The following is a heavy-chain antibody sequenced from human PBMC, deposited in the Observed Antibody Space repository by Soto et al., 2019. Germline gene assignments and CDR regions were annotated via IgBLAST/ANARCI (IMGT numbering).Heavy chain of an antibody. CDR2: IYYSGST. CDR1: GGSISSGGYY. Sequence: PSETLSLTCTFSGGSISSGGYYWSCIRQHPGKGLEWIGYIYYSGSTYYNPSLKSRVTISVDTSKNQFSLKLSPVTAADTAVYYCARDPLSGTDYWGQGTLVTVSS. CDR3: ARDPLSGTDY. V-gene: IGHV4-31*03. J-gene: IGHJ4*02.